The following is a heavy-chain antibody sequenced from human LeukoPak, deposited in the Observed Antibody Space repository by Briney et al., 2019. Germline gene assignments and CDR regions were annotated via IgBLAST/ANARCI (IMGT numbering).Heavy chain of an antibody. CDR3: ARDRRGLIDY. J-gene: IGHJ4*02. CDR2: IIPIFGTA. Sequence: ASVKVSCKXSGGTFSSYAISWVRQAPGQGLEWMGRIIPIFGTANYAQKFQGRVTITTDESTSTAYMELSSLRSEDTAVYYCARDRRGLIDYWGQGTLVTVSS. CDR1: GGTFSSYA. V-gene: IGHV1-69*05.